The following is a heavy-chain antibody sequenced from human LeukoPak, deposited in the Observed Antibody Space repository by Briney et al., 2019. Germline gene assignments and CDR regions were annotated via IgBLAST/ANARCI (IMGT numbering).Heavy chain of an antibody. D-gene: IGHD5-18*01. CDR1: GFTFSDYY. Sequence: PGGSLRLSCATSGFTFSDYYMSWIRQAPGKGLEWVSYISSSGTTTHYADSVKDRFTISRDNAKNPLYLQMNSLRAEDTAVYYCAKRSGSYGPLFDYWGQGTLVTVSS. CDR2: ISSSGTTT. CDR3: AKRSGSYGPLFDY. J-gene: IGHJ4*02. V-gene: IGHV3-11*04.